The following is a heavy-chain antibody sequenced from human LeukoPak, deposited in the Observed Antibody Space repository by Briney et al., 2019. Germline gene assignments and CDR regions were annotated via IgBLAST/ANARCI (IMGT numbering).Heavy chain of an antibody. CDR2: VYTTGST. J-gene: IGHJ3*02. V-gene: IGHV4-61*02. D-gene: IGHD2-2*01. Sequence: PSETLSLTCTVSGGSISSGSYYWSWIRQPAGKGLEWIGRVYTTGSTDYNPSLKSRVTISVDTSKNHFSLNLTSVTAADTAVYYCARAPDGICTTTTCYKRDASDIWGQGTMVTVSS. CDR1: GGSISSGSYY. CDR3: ARAPDGICTTTTCYKRDASDI.